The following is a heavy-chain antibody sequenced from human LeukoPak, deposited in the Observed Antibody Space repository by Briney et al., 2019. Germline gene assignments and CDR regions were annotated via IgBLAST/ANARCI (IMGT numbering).Heavy chain of an antibody. D-gene: IGHD4-23*01. CDR3: ARGTGNSAAFDI. CDR2: IYYSGST. Sequence: SETLSLTCTVSGGSISSSSYYWGWIRQPPGKGLEWIGSIYYSGSTYYNPSLKSRVTISVDTSKNQFSLKLSSVTAADTAVHYCARGTGNSAAFDIWGQGTMVTVSS. CDR1: GGSISSSSYY. V-gene: IGHV4-39*07. J-gene: IGHJ3*02.